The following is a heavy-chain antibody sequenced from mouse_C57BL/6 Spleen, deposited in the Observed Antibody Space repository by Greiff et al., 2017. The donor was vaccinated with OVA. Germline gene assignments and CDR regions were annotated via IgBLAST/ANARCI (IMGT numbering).Heavy chain of an antibody. V-gene: IGHV1-55*01. J-gene: IGHJ4*01. CDR3: AYSSGYVNYAMDY. Sequence: QVQLQQPGAELVKPGASVKMSCKASGYTFTSCWITWVKQRPGQGLEWIGDIYPGSGSTNYNEKFKRKATLTVGTSSSTAYMQLSSLTSEDSAVYYCAYSSGYVNYAMDYWGQGTSVTVSS. D-gene: IGHD3-2*02. CDR2: IYPGSGST. CDR1: GYTFTSCW.